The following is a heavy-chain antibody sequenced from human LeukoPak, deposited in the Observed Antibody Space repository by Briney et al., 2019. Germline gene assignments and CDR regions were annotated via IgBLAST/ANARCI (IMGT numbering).Heavy chain of an antibody. CDR2: IYTSGST. V-gene: IGHV4-4*07. D-gene: IGHD2-2*01. J-gene: IGHJ5*02. CDR3: ARGVGVVVPAAMVNWFDP. Sequence: SETLSLTCTVSGGSISSYYWSWIRQPAGKGLEWIGRIYTSGSTNYNPSLKSRVTMSVDTSKNEFSLKLSSVTAAGTAVYYCARGVGVVVPAAMVNWFDPWGQGTLVTVSS. CDR1: GGSISSYY.